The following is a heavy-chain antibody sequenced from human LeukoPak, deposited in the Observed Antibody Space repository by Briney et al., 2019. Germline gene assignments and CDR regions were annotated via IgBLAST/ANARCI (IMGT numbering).Heavy chain of an antibody. Sequence: GASVKVSCTASGYTFTSYYMHWVRQAPGQGLEWMGWMNPNSGNTGYAQKFQGRVTMTRNTSISTAYMELSSLRSEDTAVYYCARHMVRGALDWGQGTLVTVSS. CDR2: MNPNSGNT. CDR3: ARHMVRGALD. V-gene: IGHV1-8*02. J-gene: IGHJ4*02. D-gene: IGHD3-10*01. CDR1: GYTFTSYY.